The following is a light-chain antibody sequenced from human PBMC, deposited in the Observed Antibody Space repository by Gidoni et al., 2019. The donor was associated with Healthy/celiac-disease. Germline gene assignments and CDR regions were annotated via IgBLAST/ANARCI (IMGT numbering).Light chain of an antibody. CDR1: QSVLYSSNNKNY. J-gene: IGKJ1*01. CDR3: KQYYSPQGT. CDR2: WAS. V-gene: IGKV4-1*01. Sequence: DILMTQSPDSLAVSLGERATINCKSSQSVLYSSNNKNYLAWYQQKPGQPPKLLIYWASTRESGVPDRFSGSGSGTDFTLTICSLQAEDVAVYYCKQYYSPQGTFGQGTKVEIK.